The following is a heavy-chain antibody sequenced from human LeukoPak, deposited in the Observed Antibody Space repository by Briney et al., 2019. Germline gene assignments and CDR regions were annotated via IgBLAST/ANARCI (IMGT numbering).Heavy chain of an antibody. D-gene: IGHD6-13*01. CDR1: GGTFSSYA. CDR3: ARAAAAGTENWFDP. V-gene: IGHV1-69*05. Sequence: GASVKVSCKASGGTFSSYAISWVRQAPGQGLEWMGGIIPIFGTANCAQKFQGRVTMTRDMSTSTVYMELSSLRSEDTAVYYCARAAAAGTENWFDPWGQGTLVTVSS. CDR2: IIPIFGTA. J-gene: IGHJ5*02.